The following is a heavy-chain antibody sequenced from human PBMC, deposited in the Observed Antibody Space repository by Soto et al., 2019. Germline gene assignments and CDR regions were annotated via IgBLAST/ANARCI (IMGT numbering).Heavy chain of an antibody. CDR2: IYPGDSDT. V-gene: IGHV5-51*01. J-gene: IGHJ4*02. D-gene: IGHD3-10*01. CDR3: ARQYYYGSGRSSFHTSPPHLDY. Sequence: PGESLKISCKGSGYSFASYWIGWLRQMPGKGLEWMGIIYPGDSDTRYSPSFQGQVTISADKSISTAYLQWSSLKASDTAMYYCARQYYYGSGRSSFHTSPPHLDYWGQGTLVTVSS. CDR1: GYSFASYW.